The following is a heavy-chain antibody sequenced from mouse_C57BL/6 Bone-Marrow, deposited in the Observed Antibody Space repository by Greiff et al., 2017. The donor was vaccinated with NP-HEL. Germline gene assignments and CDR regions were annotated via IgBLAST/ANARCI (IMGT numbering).Heavy chain of an antibody. CDR3: ARYYYSNYGRYFDY. Sequence: VQGVESGAELARPGASVKLSCKASGYTFTSYGISWVKQRTGQGLEWIGEIYPRSGNTYYNEKFKGKATLTADKSSSTAYMELRSLTSEDSAVYFCARYYYSNYGRYFDYWGQGTTLTVSS. D-gene: IGHD2-5*01. CDR1: GYTFTSYG. J-gene: IGHJ2*01. V-gene: IGHV1-81*01. CDR2: IYPRSGNT.